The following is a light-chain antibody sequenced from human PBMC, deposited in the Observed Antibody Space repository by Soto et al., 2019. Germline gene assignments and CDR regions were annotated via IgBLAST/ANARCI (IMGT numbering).Light chain of an antibody. CDR3: QQYCSSPQT. CDR2: GAS. J-gene: IGKJ1*01. CDR1: QSVSSSY. V-gene: IGKV3-20*01. Sequence: EIVLTQSPGTLSLSPGERATLSCRASQSVSSSYLAWYQQKPGQAPRLLIYGASSRATGIPDRFSGSGSGRAFTLTISRLEPEEFAVYYCQQYCSSPQTFGQGTKVDIK.